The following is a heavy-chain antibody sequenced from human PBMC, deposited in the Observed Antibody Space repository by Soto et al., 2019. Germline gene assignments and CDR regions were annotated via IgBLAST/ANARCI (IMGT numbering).Heavy chain of an antibody. V-gene: IGHV3-23*01. Sequence: GGSLRLSCAASGFTFSSYAMSWVRQAPGKGLEWVSGTSGSGGSTYYADSVKGRFTISRDNSKNTLYLQMNSLRAEDTAVYYCAKNPGYYYDSTGYHFDYWGQGTLVTVSS. D-gene: IGHD3-22*01. CDR3: AKNPGYYYDSTGYHFDY. CDR1: GFTFSSYA. J-gene: IGHJ4*02. CDR2: TSGSGGST.